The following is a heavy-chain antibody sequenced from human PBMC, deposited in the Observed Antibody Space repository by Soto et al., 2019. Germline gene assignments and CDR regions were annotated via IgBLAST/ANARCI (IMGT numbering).Heavy chain of an antibody. CDR1: GFTFSSYW. J-gene: IGHJ3*02. V-gene: IGHV3-7*05. CDR2: IKQDGSEK. CDR3: ARDWSPITTDAFDI. D-gene: IGHD3-22*01. Sequence: PGGSLSLSCAASGFTFSSYWMSWVRQAPGKGLEWVANIKQDGSEKYYVDSVKGRFTISRDNAKNSLYLQMNSLRAEDTAVYYCARDWSPITTDAFDIWGQGTMVTVSS.